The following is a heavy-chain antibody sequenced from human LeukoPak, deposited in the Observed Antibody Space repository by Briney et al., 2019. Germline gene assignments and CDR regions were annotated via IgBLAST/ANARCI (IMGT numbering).Heavy chain of an antibody. Sequence: PGGSLRLSCAASGFTFSSYSMYWVRQAPGKGLEWVSSISSSSSYIYYADSVKGRFTISRDNAKNSLYLQMNSLRAEDTAVYYCARGPMITFGGVIVSFDYWGQGTLVTVSS. V-gene: IGHV3-21*01. D-gene: IGHD3-16*02. J-gene: IGHJ4*02. CDR1: GFTFSSYS. CDR2: ISSSSSYI. CDR3: ARGPMITFGGVIVSFDY.